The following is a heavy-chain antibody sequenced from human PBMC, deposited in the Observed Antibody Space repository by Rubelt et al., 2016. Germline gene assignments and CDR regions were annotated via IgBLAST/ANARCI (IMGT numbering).Heavy chain of an antibody. D-gene: IGHD1-26*01. Sequence: GKGLEWVAVIWYDGSNKYYADSVKGRFTISRDNSKNTLYLQMNSLRAEDTAVYYCARPHRQWELLRLDWYFDLWGRGTLVTVSS. V-gene: IGHV3-30*04. J-gene: IGHJ2*01. CDR2: IWYDGSNK. CDR3: ARPHRQWELLRLDWYFDL.